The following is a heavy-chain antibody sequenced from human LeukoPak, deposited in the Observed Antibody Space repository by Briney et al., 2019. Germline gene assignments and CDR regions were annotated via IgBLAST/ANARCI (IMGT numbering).Heavy chain of an antibody. CDR1: GFTFSSSA. J-gene: IGHJ3*02. CDR3: AKDLRNIRTLVDLQMI. D-gene: IGHD2-8*02. Sequence: GGSLRLSCAASGFTFSSSAMSWVRQAPGKGLEWVSIISGSGDRTLHADSVKGRFTVSRDNSKNTVYLQMNGLRAEDTAVYYCAKDLRNIRTLVDLQMIWGQGTLVIVSS. CDR2: ISGSGDRT. V-gene: IGHV3-23*01.